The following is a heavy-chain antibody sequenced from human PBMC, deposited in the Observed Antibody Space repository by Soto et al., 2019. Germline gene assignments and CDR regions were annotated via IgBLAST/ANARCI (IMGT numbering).Heavy chain of an antibody. CDR3: ARDLGYFDY. D-gene: IGHD3-16*01. Sequence: EVKLVESGGGLEQPGGSLRLSCAASGFTFSIYSMNWVRQAPGKGLEWVSYISSSSSTIYYADSVKGRFTISRDNAKNSLYLQMNSLRDDDTAVYYCARDLGYFDYWGQGTLVTVSS. CDR1: GFTFSIYS. J-gene: IGHJ4*02. V-gene: IGHV3-48*02. CDR2: ISSSSSTI.